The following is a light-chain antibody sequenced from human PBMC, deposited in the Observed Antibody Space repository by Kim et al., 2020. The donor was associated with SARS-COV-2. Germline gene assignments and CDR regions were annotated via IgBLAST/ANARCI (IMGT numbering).Light chain of an antibody. CDR3: RQYNSYPWT. V-gene: IGKV1-5*01. CDR1: QSISSW. Sequence: VSVGDRVTITCRASQSISSWLAWYQQKAGKAPKLLIYDASSLESGVPSRFSGSGSGTEFTLTISSLQPDDFATYYCRQYNSYPWTFGQGTKVDIK. J-gene: IGKJ1*01. CDR2: DAS.